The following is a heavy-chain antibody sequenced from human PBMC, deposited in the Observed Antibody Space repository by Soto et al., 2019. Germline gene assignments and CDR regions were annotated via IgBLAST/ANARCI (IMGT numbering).Heavy chain of an antibody. V-gene: IGHV4-39*01. Sequence: SETLSLTCTVSGGSISSSSYYWGWIRQPPGKGLEWIGSIYYSGSTYYNPSLKSRFTIYVDTSKNQFSLMLSSVTAADTAVYYCARRVCGGDCYWNFDYWGQGTLVTVSS. CDR1: GGSISSSSYY. CDR2: IYYSGST. D-gene: IGHD2-21*02. CDR3: ARRVCGGDCYWNFDY. J-gene: IGHJ4*02.